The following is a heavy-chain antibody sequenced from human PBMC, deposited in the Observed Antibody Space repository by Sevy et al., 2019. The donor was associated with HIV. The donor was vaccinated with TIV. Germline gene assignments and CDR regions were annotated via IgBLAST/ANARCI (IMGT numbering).Heavy chain of an antibody. V-gene: IGHV1-24*01. J-gene: IGHJ4*02. CDR2: FDPEDGKT. D-gene: IGHD3-22*01. Sequence: ASVKVSCKVSGYTLTQLSMHWVRQAPGKGLEWMGSFDPEDGKTVHAQKFQGRVTMTEDTSTDIAYMELSSPRSEDTAMYYCATTKDYYASSGSPFDYWGQGPLVTVSS. CDR1: GYTLTQLS. CDR3: ATTKDYYASSGSPFDY.